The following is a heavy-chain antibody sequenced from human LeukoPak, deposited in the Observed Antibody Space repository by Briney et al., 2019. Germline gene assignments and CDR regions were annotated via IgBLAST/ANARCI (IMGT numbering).Heavy chain of an antibody. CDR2: IYYSGST. D-gene: IGHD1-26*01. Sequence: PSETLSLTCTVSGGSISSSSYYWGWIRQPPGKGLEWIGSIYYSGSTYYNPSLKSRVTISVDTSKNQFSLKLSSVTAADTAVYYCARTNEGRSGSYPGYWGQGTLVTVSS. V-gene: IGHV4-39*01. J-gene: IGHJ4*02. CDR1: GGSISSSSYY. CDR3: ARTNEGRSGSYPGY.